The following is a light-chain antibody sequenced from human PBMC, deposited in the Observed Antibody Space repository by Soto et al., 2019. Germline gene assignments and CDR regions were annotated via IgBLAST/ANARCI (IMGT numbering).Light chain of an antibody. CDR2: EVT. V-gene: IGLV2-23*02. CDR1: NSEVGNYDL. J-gene: IGLJ3*02. Sequence: QSALTQPASVSGSPGQSITISCTGTNSEVGNYDLVSWYEHHPGKAPRLIIYEVTKRPSGGSDRFSGSKSGNTASLTISGLQAEDEGDYYCSSYAGSTKVVFGGGTKVTVL. CDR3: SSYAGSTKVV.